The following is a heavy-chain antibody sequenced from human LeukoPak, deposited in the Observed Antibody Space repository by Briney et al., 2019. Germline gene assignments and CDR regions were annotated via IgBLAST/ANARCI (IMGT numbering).Heavy chain of an antibody. D-gene: IGHD3-22*01. CDR1: GYTFTGYY. V-gene: IGHV1-2*02. Sequence: ASVKVSCMASGYTFTGYYMHWVRQAPGQGLEWMGWINPNSGGTNYAQKFQGRVTMTRDTSISTAYMELSRLRSDDTAVYYCARALEGYYYDSSGYKPLDYWGQGTLVTVSS. CDR2: INPNSGGT. J-gene: IGHJ4*02. CDR3: ARALEGYYYDSSGYKPLDY.